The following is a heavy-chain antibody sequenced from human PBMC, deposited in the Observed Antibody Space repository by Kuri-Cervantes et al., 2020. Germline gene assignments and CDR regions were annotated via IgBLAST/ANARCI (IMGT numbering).Heavy chain of an antibody. CDR3: ARGGAHSGYDPEEIRYYYSYYMDV. CDR2: INPSGGST. D-gene: IGHD5-12*01. V-gene: IGHV1-46*01. Sequence: ASVKVSCKASAYTFTSYYMHWVRQAPGQGLEWMGIINPSGGSTSYAQKFQGRVTMTRDTSTSTVYMELSSLRSEDTAVYYCARGGAHSGYDPEEIRYYYSYYMDVWGKGTTVTVSS. CDR1: AYTFTSYY. J-gene: IGHJ6*03.